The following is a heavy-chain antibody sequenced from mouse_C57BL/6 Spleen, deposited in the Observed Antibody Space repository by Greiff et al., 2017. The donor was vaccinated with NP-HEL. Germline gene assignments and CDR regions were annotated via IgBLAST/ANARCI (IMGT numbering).Heavy chain of an antibody. CDR3: ARGGYYGNYVAMDY. Sequence: VQLQESGPELVKPGASVKISCKASGYSFTSYYIHWVKQRPGQGLEWIGWIYPGSGNTKYNEKFKGKATLTADTSSSTAYMQLSSLTSEDSAVYYCARGGYYGNYVAMDYWGQGTSVTVSS. D-gene: IGHD2-1*01. CDR1: GYSFTSYY. V-gene: IGHV1-66*01. J-gene: IGHJ4*01. CDR2: IYPGSGNT.